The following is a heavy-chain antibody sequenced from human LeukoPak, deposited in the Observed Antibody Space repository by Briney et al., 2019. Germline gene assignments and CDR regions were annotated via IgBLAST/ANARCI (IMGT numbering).Heavy chain of an antibody. CDR1: GYTFTSYG. Sequence: ASVKVSCKASGYTFTSYGISWVRQAPGQGLEWMGWISAYNGNTNYAQKLQGRVTMTTDTSTSTAYMELRSLRSDDTAVYYCARRPPYCGGDCYADSWGQGTLVTVSS. V-gene: IGHV1-18*01. J-gene: IGHJ5*01. D-gene: IGHD2-21*02. CDR3: ARRPPYCGGDCYADS. CDR2: ISAYNGNT.